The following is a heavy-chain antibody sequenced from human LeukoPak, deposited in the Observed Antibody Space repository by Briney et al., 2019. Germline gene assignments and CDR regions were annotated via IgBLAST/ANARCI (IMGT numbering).Heavy chain of an antibody. CDR2: INSDGSST. CDR3: AREGSYGSTTFDY. CDR1: GFTFSSYW. V-gene: IGHV3-74*01. D-gene: IGHD5-18*01. J-gene: IGHJ4*02. Sequence: PGGSPRLSCAASGFTFSSYWMHWVRQAPGKGLVWVSRINSDGSSTSYADSVKGRFTISRDNAKNTLYLQMNSLRAEDTAVYYCAREGSYGSTTFDYWGQGTLVTVSS.